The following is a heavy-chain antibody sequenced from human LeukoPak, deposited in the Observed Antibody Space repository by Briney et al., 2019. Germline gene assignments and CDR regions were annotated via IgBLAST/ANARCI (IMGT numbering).Heavy chain of an antibody. V-gene: IGHV4-39*01. CDR3: ARHHWTGGYFDY. J-gene: IGHJ4*02. CDR2: IYYSGST. CDR1: GGSISSSIYY. Sequence: SETLSLTCTVSGGSISSSIYYWAWIRQPPGKGLEWIGSIYYSGSTYYNPSLKSRVTVSVDTSKNQFSLRLSSVTAADTAVYYCARHHWTGGYFDYWGQGTLVTVPS. D-gene: IGHD3/OR15-3a*01.